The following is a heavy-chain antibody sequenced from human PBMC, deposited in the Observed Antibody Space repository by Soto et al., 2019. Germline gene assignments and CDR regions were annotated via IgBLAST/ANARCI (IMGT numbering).Heavy chain of an antibody. Sequence: QVQLVQSGAEVKKPGASVKVSCKASGYTFTSYDINWVRQATGQGLEWMGWMNPNSGNTGSAQKFQGRVTMTRNTYISTAYMELSSLRSEDTAVYYCARREMGYYGSGCYYTRTFDYWGQGSLVTVSS. V-gene: IGHV1-8*01. CDR2: MNPNSGNT. J-gene: IGHJ4*02. D-gene: IGHD3-10*01. CDR3: ARREMGYYGSGCYYTRTFDY. CDR1: GYTFTSYD.